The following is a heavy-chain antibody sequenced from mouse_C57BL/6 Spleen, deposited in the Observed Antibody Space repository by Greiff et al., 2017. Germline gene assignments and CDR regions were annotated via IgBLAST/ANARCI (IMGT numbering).Heavy chain of an antibody. CDR3: ARENYAMDY. J-gene: IGHJ4*01. CDR1: GFTFSSYA. V-gene: IGHV5-4*01. CDR2: ISDGGSYT. Sequence: EVMLVESGGGLVKPGGSLKLSCAASGFTFSSYAMSWVRQTPEKRLEWVATISDGGSYTYYPDNVKVRFTISRDNAKNNLYLQMSHLKSEDTAMYYCARENYAMDYWGQGTSVTVSS.